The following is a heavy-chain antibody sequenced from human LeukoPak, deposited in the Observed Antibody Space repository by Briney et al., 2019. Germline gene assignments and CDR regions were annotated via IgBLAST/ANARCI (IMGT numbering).Heavy chain of an antibody. Sequence: SVRVSCKASGGTFSSYAISWVRQAPGQGLEWMGGIIPIFGTANYAQKFQGRVTITADKSTSTAYMELSSLRSEDTAVYYCATVIDDWFDPWGQGTLVTVSS. V-gene: IGHV1-69*06. CDR3: ATVIDDWFDP. CDR2: IIPIFGTA. J-gene: IGHJ5*02. CDR1: GGTFSSYA. D-gene: IGHD5-24*01.